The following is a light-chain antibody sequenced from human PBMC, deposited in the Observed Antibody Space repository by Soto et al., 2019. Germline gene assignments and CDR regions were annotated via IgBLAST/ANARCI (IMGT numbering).Light chain of an antibody. J-gene: IGLJ2*01. V-gene: IGLV2-14*03. CDR1: SSDVGGYNH. CDR3: SSYTNSNTLV. Sequence: QSALTQPASVSGSPGQSITISCTGTSSDVGGYNHVSWYQQHPGKAPKLMIYDVSNRPSGASNRFSGSKTGNTASLTISGLQAEDEADYYCSSYTNSNTLVFGGGTKLTVL. CDR2: DVS.